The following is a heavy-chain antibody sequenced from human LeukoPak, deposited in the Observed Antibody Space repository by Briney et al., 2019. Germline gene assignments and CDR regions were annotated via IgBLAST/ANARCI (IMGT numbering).Heavy chain of an antibody. CDR3: ARRSIGGGWFDP. Sequence: SETLSLTCTVSGDSVSGYYWSWIRQPPGKGLEWIGYMYYSGSTNYNPSLKSRVTISVDTSKNQFSLKLSSVTAADTAVYYCARRSIGGGWFDPWGQGTLVTVSS. CDR1: GDSVSGYY. V-gene: IGHV4-59*08. J-gene: IGHJ5*02. CDR2: MYYSGST. D-gene: IGHD6-6*01.